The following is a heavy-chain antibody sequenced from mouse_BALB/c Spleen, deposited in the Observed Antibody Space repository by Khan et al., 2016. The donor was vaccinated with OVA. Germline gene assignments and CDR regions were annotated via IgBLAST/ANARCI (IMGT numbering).Heavy chain of an antibody. CDR1: GYAFSSYW. J-gene: IGHJ2*01. D-gene: IGHD2-14*01. V-gene: IGHV1-80*01. CDR2: IYPGDGDT. CDR3: ARSGGNYVDY. Sequence: VQLKESGAELVRPGSSVKISCKASGYAFSSYWMNWVKQRPGQGLEWIGQIYPGDGDTNYNGKFKGKATLTADNSSSTAYMQLSSLTSEDSAVYFCARSGGNYVDYWGQGTTLTVSS.